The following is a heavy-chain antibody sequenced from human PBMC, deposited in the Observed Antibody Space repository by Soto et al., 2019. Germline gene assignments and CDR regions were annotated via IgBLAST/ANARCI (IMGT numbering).Heavy chain of an antibody. CDR1: GGSISSGGYS. Sequence: SETLSLTCAVSGGSISSGGYSWSWIRQPPGKGLEWIGYIYHSGSTYYNPSLKSRVTISVDRSKNQFSLKLSSVTAADTAVYYCARTWGSYRLNWFDPWGQGTLVTVSS. CDR3: ARTWGSYRLNWFDP. CDR2: IYHSGST. V-gene: IGHV4-30-2*01. J-gene: IGHJ5*02. D-gene: IGHD3-16*02.